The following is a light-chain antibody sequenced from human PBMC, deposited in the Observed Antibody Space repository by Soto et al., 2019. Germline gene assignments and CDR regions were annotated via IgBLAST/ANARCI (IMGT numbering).Light chain of an antibody. CDR3: SSFASGTTFV. Sequence: QSALPQPASVSGSPGQSITVSCTGTSSDIGAYGFVSWYQQHPGKAPKLIIYDVINRPSGVSNRFSGSRSGNTAFLTISGLLADDEADYYCSSFASGTTFVFGTGTKVTVL. CDR1: SSDIGAYGF. CDR2: DVI. V-gene: IGLV2-14*03. J-gene: IGLJ1*01.